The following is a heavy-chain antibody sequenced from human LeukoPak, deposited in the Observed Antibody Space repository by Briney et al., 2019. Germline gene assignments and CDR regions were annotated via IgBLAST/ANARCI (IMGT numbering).Heavy chain of an antibody. V-gene: IGHV3-72*01. CDR2: SRNKANSYST. CDR1: GFTFSDHY. Sequence: GGSLRLSCAASGFTFSDHYMDWVRQAPGKGLVWVGRSRNKANSYSTEYAASVKGRFTISRDDSKSSLYLQMNSLKTEDTAVYFCARVRGSGYYYYDYWGQGTLVTVSS. CDR3: ARVRGSGYYYYDY. J-gene: IGHJ4*02. D-gene: IGHD3-10*01.